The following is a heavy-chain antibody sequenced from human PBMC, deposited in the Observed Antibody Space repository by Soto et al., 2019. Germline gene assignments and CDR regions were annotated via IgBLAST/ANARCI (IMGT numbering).Heavy chain of an antibody. CDR2: VNHSGST. J-gene: IGHJ5*02. CDR1: GGSFSGYY. D-gene: IGHD6-13*01. V-gene: IGHV4-34*01. Sequence: PSETLSLTWAVYGGSFSGYYWSWIRQPPGKGLEWIGEVNHSGSTNYNPSLKSRVTISVDTSKNQFSLKLSSVTAADTAVYYCARAALEQQLPSNWFDPRGQRTPVTVSS. CDR3: ARAALEQQLPSNWFDP.